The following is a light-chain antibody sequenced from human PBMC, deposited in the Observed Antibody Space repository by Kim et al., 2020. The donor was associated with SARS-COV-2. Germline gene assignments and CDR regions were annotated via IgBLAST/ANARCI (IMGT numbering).Light chain of an antibody. Sequence: ITFSCTGTSVDGYSYNYVSQYQPGPGKDPILYVVGIRPRASGDCIRCSSSRSSASASMTISELQAEDEADYYCNSYTSSSGVFGTGTKVTVL. CDR3: NSYTSSSGV. J-gene: IGLJ1*01. V-gene: IGLV2-14*03. CDR1: SVDGYSYNY. CDR2: GIR.